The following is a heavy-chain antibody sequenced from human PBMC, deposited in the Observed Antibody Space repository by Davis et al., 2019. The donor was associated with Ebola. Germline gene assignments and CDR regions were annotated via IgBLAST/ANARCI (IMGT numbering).Heavy chain of an antibody. CDR1: GFTFSSYG. CDR3: ASWHCSSTSCLGGIDY. J-gene: IGHJ4*02. CDR2: IWYDGSNK. Sequence: PGGSLRLSCAASGFTFSSYGMHWVRQAPGKGLEWVAVIWYDGSNKYYADSVKGRFTISRDNSKNTLYLQMNSLRAEDTAVYYCASWHCSSTSCLGGIDYWGQGTLVTVSS. D-gene: IGHD2-2*01. V-gene: IGHV3-33*01.